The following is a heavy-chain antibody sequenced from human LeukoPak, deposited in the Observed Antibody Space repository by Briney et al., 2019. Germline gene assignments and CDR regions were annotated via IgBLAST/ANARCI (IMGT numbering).Heavy chain of an antibody. Sequence: ASVKVSCKASGYTFTGYYMHWVRQAPGQGLEWMGWINPNSGGTNYAQKFQGRVTMTRDTSISTAYMELSRLRSDDTAVYYCARIYYYDSSGYYYVGYFDYWGQGTLVTVSS. CDR1: GYTFTGYY. D-gene: IGHD3-22*01. CDR2: INPNSGGT. CDR3: ARIYYYDSSGYYYVGYFDY. V-gene: IGHV1-2*02. J-gene: IGHJ4*02.